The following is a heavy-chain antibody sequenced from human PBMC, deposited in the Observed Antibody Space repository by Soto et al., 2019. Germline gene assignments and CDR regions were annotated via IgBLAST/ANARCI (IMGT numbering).Heavy chain of an antibody. J-gene: IGHJ1*01. CDR3: ARDSGIAVAGGSRYTPAPITSKYFQH. D-gene: IGHD6-19*01. Sequence: GGSLRLSCAASGFTFSSYGMHWVRQAPGKGLEWVAVIWYDGSNKYYADSVKGRFTISRDNSKNTLYLQMNSLRAEDTAVYYCARDSGIAVAGGSRYTPAPITSKYFQHWRHATLVTV. CDR1: GFTFSSYG. V-gene: IGHV3-33*01. CDR2: IWYDGSNK.